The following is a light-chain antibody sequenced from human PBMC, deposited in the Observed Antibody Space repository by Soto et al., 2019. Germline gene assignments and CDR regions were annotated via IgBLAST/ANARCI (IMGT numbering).Light chain of an antibody. J-gene: IGLJ1*01. CDR1: SGDFAGFNF. V-gene: IGLV2-14*03. CDR3: NSYTNTNTLPV. CDR2: GVT. Sequence: QPASVSGSPGQSITISCTGASGDFAGFNFVSWYQQHPGKAPQLLIYGVTNRPSGVSNRFSGSKSGNTASLTISGLQADDEAEYYCNSYTNTNTLPVFGSGTKVTVL.